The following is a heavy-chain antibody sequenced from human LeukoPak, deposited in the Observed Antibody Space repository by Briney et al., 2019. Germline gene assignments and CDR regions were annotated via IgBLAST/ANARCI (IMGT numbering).Heavy chain of an antibody. CDR3: ARAPSVLGGRGPLRTPFDY. CDR2: IYYSGST. Sequence: NPSETLSLTCTVSGGSISSYYWSWIRQPPGKGLEWIGYIYYSGSTNYNPSLKSRVTISVDTSKNQFSLKLSSVTAADTAVYYCARAPSVLGGRGPLRTPFDYWGQGTLVTVSS. CDR1: GGSISSYY. D-gene: IGHD5-12*01. J-gene: IGHJ4*02. V-gene: IGHV4-59*01.